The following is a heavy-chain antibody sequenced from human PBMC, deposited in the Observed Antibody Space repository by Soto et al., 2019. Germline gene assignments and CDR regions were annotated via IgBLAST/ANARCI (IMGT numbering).Heavy chain of an antibody. CDR1: EFTFNVYW. Sequence: EVQLVESGGGLVQPGGSLRLSCAASEFTFNVYWVHCVRQAPGKGLVWVAHMNRDGTNINYADSVKGRFTISRDHAKNALYLQMNSLRVEDRAVYYCVRDRGQPDAFDIWGQGTVVTVSA. CDR3: VRDRGQPDAFDI. CDR2: MNRDGTNI. D-gene: IGHD1-1*01. J-gene: IGHJ3*02. V-gene: IGHV3-74*01.